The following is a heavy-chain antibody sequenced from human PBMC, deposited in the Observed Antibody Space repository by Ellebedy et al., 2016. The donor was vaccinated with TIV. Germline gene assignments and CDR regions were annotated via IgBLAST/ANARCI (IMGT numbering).Heavy chain of an antibody. Sequence: GESLKISCAASGFTFSSYSMNWVRQAPGKGLEWVSSISSSNHYIYYADSVKGRFTISRDNSKNTLYLQMSSLRSEDTAVYYCVKGLGFTSGWFPYFDFWGQGTLVTVSS. CDR2: ISSSNHYI. CDR1: GFTFSSYS. V-gene: IGHV3-21*01. D-gene: IGHD6-19*01. CDR3: VKGLGFTSGWFPYFDF. J-gene: IGHJ4*02.